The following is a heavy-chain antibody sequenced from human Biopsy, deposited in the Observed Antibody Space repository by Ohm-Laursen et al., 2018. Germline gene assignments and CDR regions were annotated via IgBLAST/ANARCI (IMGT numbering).Heavy chain of an antibody. CDR2: IFYSGTT. CDR3: ARIYFYGLGSSDYFFDS. Sequence: ETLSLTCSVSGDSIATFNYYWGWVRQPPGKGLEWLATIFYSGTTYFSRTLESRLTISQDPSSNQFSLRLKYVTAADTGVYYCARIYFYGLGSSDYFFDSWGQGTLVTVSS. D-gene: IGHD3-10*01. V-gene: IGHV4-39*01. CDR1: GDSIATFNYY. J-gene: IGHJ4*02.